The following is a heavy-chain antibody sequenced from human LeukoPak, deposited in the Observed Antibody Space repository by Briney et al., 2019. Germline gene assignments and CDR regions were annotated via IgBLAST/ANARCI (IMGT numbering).Heavy chain of an antibody. D-gene: IGHD3-3*01. CDR2: IYYSGRT. CDR1: GGSISSSSYY. J-gene: IGHJ3*02. V-gene: IGHV4-39*01. Sequence: SETLSLTCTVSGGSISSSSYYWGWIRQPPGKGLEWIGSIYYSGRTYYNPYLKSRVTISVDTSKNQFSLKLSSVTAADTAVYYCARRAEYDFWSGYLLDAFDIWGQGTMVTVSS. CDR3: ARRAEYDFWSGYLLDAFDI.